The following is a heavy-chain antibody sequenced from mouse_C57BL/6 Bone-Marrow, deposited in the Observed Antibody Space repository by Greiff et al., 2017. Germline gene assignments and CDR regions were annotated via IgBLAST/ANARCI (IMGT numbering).Heavy chain of an antibody. CDR2: IDPSDSYT. CDR3: ARDYGYDAGFAY. J-gene: IGHJ3*01. V-gene: IGHV1-59*01. D-gene: IGHD2-2*01. Sequence: QVQLQQPGAELVRPGPSVKLSCKASGYTFTSYWMYWVKQRPGQGLEWIGVIDPSDSYTNYNQKFKGKATLTVDTSPSTAYMQFRSLTSEDTAVYYRARDYGYDAGFAYWGQGTLVTVSA. CDR1: GYTFTSYW.